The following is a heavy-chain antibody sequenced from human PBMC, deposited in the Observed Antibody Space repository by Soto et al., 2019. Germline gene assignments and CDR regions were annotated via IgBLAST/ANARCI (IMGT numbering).Heavy chain of an antibody. Sequence: PLSLSCAVTGFPFDDYAMHWVRQAPGKGLEWVSGISWNSGSIGYADSVKGRFTISRDNAKNSLYLQMNSLRAEDTALYYCAKVRLGVGVAARGEDAFDIWGPGKMGTV. CDR3: AKVRLGVGVAARGEDAFDI. CDR1: GFPFDDYA. CDR2: ISWNSGSI. V-gene: IGHV3-9*01. J-gene: IGHJ3*02. D-gene: IGHD2-15*01.